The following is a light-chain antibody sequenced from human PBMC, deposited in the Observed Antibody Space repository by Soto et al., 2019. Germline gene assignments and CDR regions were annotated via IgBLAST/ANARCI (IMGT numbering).Light chain of an antibody. CDR1: SSDAGGYNY. V-gene: IGLV2-8*01. J-gene: IGLJ1*01. CDR2: EVS. CDR3: SSYAGSNNFDV. Sequence: SALTQPPSASGSPGQSVTISCTGTSSDAGGYNYVSWYQQHPAKAPKLVIYEVSNRPSGVPGRFSGSKPGNTASLTVSALQAEDEADYYCSSYAGSNNFDVFGTGTKVTVL.